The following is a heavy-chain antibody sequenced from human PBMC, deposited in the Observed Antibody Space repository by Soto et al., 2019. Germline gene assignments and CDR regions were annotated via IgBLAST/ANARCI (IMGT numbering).Heavy chain of an antibody. D-gene: IGHD2-2*01. Sequence: GGSLRLSCAASGFTFSSYSMNWVRQAPGKGLEWVSYISSSSSTIYYADSVKGRFTISRDNAKNSLYLQMNSLRDEDTAVYYCARDFGKYQLLPHYYYGMDVWGQGTTVTVSS. CDR1: GFTFSSYS. V-gene: IGHV3-48*02. CDR2: ISSSSSTI. J-gene: IGHJ6*02. CDR3: ARDFGKYQLLPHYYYGMDV.